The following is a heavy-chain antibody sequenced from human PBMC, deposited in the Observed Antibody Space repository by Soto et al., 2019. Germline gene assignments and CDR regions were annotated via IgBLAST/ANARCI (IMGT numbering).Heavy chain of an antibody. CDR3: ARGIATGQLDP. Sequence: ASVKVSCKASGYTFTSYSLSWVRQAPGQGLEWMGWISAYNTNTNYAQRLQGRVTMTTDTSTSTAYMELRSLRSDDTAVYYCARGIATGQLDPWGQGTLVTVSS. V-gene: IGHV1-18*01. CDR2: ISAYNTNT. CDR1: GYTFTSYS. D-gene: IGHD2-15*01. J-gene: IGHJ5*02.